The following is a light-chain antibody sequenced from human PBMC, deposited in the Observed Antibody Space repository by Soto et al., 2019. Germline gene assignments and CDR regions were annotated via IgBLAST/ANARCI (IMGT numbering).Light chain of an antibody. V-gene: IGLV2-8*01. CDR3: SSFVASNNLRV. CDR2: EVN. CDR1: SSDIGAYNY. J-gene: IGLJ1*01. Sequence: QSALTQPPSASGSPGQSVTISCTGTSSDIGAYNYVSWYQQHPGKAPKLIIYEVNERPSGVPDRFSGSKSGNTASLTVSGLQPEAEAEYYCSSFVASNNLRVFGTGTKLTVL.